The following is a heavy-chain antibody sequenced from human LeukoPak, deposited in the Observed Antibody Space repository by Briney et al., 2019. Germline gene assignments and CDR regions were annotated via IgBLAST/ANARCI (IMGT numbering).Heavy chain of an antibody. Sequence: SQTLSLTCAVSGGSISSGGYSWSWIRQPPGKGLEWIGYIYYSGSTYYNPSLKSRVTISVDTSKNQFSLKLSSVTAADTAVYYCAKAGDHSLWLGETPSWDLDYWGQGTLVTVSS. CDR2: IYYSGST. V-gene: IGHV4-30-4*07. J-gene: IGHJ4*02. CDR1: GGSISSGGYS. CDR3: AKAGDHSLWLGETPSWDLDY. D-gene: IGHD3-10*01.